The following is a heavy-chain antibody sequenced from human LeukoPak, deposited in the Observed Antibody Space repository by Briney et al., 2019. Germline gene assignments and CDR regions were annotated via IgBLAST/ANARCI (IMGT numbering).Heavy chain of an antibody. CDR2: IYWNGDK. D-gene: IGHD2-15*01. CDR1: GGSISSYYW. CDR3: AHNSPWADPYFFDY. V-gene: IGHV2-5*01. J-gene: IGHJ4*02. Sequence: TLSLTCTVSGGSISSYYWSWIRQPPGKALEWLALIYWNGDKRYSPSLKSRLTITKDTSKNQVVLTMTNMDPVDTATYYCAHNSPWADPYFFDYWGQGILVTVSS.